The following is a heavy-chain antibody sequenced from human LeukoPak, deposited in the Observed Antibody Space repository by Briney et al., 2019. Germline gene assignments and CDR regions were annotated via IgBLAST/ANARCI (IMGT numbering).Heavy chain of an antibody. V-gene: IGHV1-2*02. Sequence: GASVKVSCKASGYTFTGYYMHWVRQAPGQGPEWMGWMNPNSGVTKYAQKFQGRVTMTRDTSLSTAYMELSSLRSDDTAFYYCARMSDISTGHYPQWFDPWGQGTLVTVSS. D-gene: IGHD3-9*01. CDR2: MNPNSGVT. CDR3: ARMSDISTGHYPQWFDP. CDR1: GYTFTGYY. J-gene: IGHJ5*02.